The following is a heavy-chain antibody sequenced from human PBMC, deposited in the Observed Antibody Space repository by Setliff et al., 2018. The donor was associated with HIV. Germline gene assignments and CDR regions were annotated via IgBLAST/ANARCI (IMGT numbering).Heavy chain of an antibody. CDR3: ARHSGVASPNWFDP. CDR1: GGSISSYC. CDR2: IFSSGST. J-gene: IGHJ5*02. D-gene: IGHD3-10*01. Sequence: SETLSLTCTVSGGSISSYCWNWIRQSPGRGLEWIGFIFSSGSTNFNPPLQSRVTISVDTSKNQFSLKLSSVTAADTAVYYCARHSGVASPNWFDPWGQGTLVTVSS. V-gene: IGHV4-59*08.